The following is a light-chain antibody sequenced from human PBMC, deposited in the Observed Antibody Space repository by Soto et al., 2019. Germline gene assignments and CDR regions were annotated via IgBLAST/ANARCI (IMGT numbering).Light chain of an antibody. V-gene: IGLV2-14*01. CDR3: SSYTSDNRDYV. Sequence: QSVLTQPASVSGSPGQSITISCTGTSSDVGGYNYVSWYQHHPGKAPKLMIYEVSYRPSGVSNRFSGSKSGNTASLTISGLQAEDEAHYYCSSYTSDNRDYVFGTGTKVTVL. CDR2: EVS. CDR1: SSDVGGYNY. J-gene: IGLJ1*01.